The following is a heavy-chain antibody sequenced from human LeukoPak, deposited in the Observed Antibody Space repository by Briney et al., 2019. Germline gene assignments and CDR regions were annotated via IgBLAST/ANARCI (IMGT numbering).Heavy chain of an antibody. D-gene: IGHD1-14*01. Sequence: GGSLRLSCAASGFTFSSYAMSWVRQAPGKGLEWVSVISGSGGATYYADSVKGRFTISRDNSQNALYLQVDSLRAEDTAVYYCAKDRQRNQPRGFDSWGQGTLVIVSS. V-gene: IGHV3-23*01. J-gene: IGHJ4*02. CDR1: GFTFSSYA. CDR3: AKDRQRNQPRGFDS. CDR2: ISGSGGAT.